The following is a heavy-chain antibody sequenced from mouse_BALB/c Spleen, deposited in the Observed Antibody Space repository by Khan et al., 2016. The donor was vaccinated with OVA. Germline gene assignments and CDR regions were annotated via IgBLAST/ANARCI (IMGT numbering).Heavy chain of an antibody. CDR3: TRWSNRVAY. J-gene: IGHJ3*01. CDR1: GYTFTSYW. D-gene: IGHD2-5*01. CDR2: LYPGSGST. V-gene: IGHV1S22*01. Sequence: LKQSGSELVRPGASVKLSCKASGYTFTSYWMHWVKQRPGQGLEWIGDLYPGSGSTNYDEKFKSKATLTVDTSSSTAYMQHSSLSSEDTAYYYYTRWSNRVAYWGQGTLVTVSA.